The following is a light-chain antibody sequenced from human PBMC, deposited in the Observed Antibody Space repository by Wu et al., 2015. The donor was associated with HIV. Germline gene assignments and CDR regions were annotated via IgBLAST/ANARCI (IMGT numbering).Light chain of an antibody. CDR2: GVS. V-gene: IGKV1-39*01. CDR1: QPIGNY. J-gene: IGKJ1*01. CDR3: QQTQSIPRT. Sequence: DIQMTQSPSSLSASVGDRVTVACRASQPIGNYLNWYQLKPGKAPSLLIYGVSSLQSGVPSRFSGSGSGTDFTLTISSLQPEDFATYYRQQTQSIPRTFGQGTKVEIK.